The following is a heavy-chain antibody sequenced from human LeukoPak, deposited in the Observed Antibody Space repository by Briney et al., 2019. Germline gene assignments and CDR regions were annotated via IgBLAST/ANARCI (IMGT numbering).Heavy chain of an antibody. CDR2: IRYDGSNK. CDR3: AKIGYCSSASCLGDTFEI. V-gene: IGHV3-30*02. CDR1: GCIFSNDG. J-gene: IGHJ3*02. Sequence: GGSLSLSCAGSGCIFSNDGMHWVRQAPGKGPGWVAFIRYDGSNKYYVDSVKGRFIISRDNSTNTLYLQMNSLRPEDTAVYYCAKIGYCSSASCLGDTFEIWGQGTMVTVSS. D-gene: IGHD2-2*01.